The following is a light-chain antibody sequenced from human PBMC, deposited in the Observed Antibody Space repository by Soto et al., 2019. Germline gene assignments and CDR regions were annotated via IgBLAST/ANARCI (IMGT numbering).Light chain of an antibody. J-gene: IGKJ2*01. V-gene: IGKV1-8*01. CDR2: AAS. CDR1: QGISSY. Sequence: AIRMTQSPSSLSASTGDRVTITCRASQGISSYLAWYQQKPGKAPKLLIYAASTLQSGVPSRFSGSGSGTDFTLTISCLQSEDFATYYCQQHYSYPYTFGQGTK. CDR3: QQHYSYPYT.